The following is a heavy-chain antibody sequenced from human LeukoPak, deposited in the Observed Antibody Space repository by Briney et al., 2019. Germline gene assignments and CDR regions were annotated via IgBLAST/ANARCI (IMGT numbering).Heavy chain of an antibody. D-gene: IGHD5-24*01. Sequence: GGSLRLSCAASGFTFCAYRMTWVRQAPRKGLEWISFISSTGGVKYYADSVKGRFTISRDNAENSLYLQMNSLRAEDTAVYYCARDSEGYDPWGQGTLVTVSS. CDR1: GFTFCAYR. CDR2: ISSTGGVK. CDR3: ARDSEGYDP. V-gene: IGHV3-48*01. J-gene: IGHJ5*02.